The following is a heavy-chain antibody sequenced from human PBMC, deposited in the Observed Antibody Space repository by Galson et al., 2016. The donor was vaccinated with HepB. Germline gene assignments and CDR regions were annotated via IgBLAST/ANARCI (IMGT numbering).Heavy chain of an antibody. CDR1: GFTFDDFA. D-gene: IGHD2-21*02. Sequence: SLRLSCAASGFTFDDFAMHWVRQAPGKSLEWVALITWNGELTYYAESVKGRFTISRDNNENSLFLQMNSLRAEDTAWYYCAKDLWAYCGGDCYFLNYWGQGTQVTVSS. V-gene: IGHV3-43D*03. J-gene: IGHJ4*02. CDR3: AKDLWAYCGGDCYFLNY. CDR2: ITWNGELT.